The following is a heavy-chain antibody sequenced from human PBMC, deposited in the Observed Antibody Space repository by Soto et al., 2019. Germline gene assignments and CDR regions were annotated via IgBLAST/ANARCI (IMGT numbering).Heavy chain of an antibody. CDR3: AKKGQLPYYYYGRDV. CDR1: GYTFTKYG. D-gene: IGHD1-26*01. Sequence: QVKLLQSGAEVKKPGASVKVSCKASGYTFTKYGISWVRQAPGQGLEWMGWISGYNGNTNYAQKYQGRITMTIDTSTTTAYMERGSLTSDDTAVYYCAKKGQLPYYYYGRDVWGQGTTVTVSS. CDR2: ISGYNGNT. J-gene: IGHJ6*02. V-gene: IGHV1-18*01.